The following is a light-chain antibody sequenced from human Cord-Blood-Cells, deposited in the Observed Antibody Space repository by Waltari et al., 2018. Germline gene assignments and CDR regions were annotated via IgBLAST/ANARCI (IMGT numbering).Light chain of an antibody. CDR3: QQRSNWRGVT. J-gene: IGKJ3*01. Sequence: ELVLTQSPATLSLSPGERATLSCRASQSVSSYLAWYQQKPGQAPRLLIYDASNRATGIPARFSGSGSGTDFTLTISSLEPEDFAVYYCQQRSNWRGVTFGPGTKVDIK. V-gene: IGKV3-11*01. CDR1: QSVSSY. CDR2: DAS.